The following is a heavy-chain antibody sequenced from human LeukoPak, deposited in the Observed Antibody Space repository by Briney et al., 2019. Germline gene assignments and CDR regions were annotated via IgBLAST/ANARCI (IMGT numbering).Heavy chain of an antibody. J-gene: IGHJ4*02. CDR3: ARGSAWALDY. CDR2: INHSGST. V-gene: IGHV4-34*01. D-gene: IGHD7-27*01. CDR1: GGSFSGYY. Sequence: SETLSLTCAVYGGSFSGYYWSWIRQPPGKGLEWIGEINHSGSTNYNPSLKSRVTISVDTSKNQFSLKLSPVTAADTAVYYCARGSAWALDYWGQGTLVTVSS.